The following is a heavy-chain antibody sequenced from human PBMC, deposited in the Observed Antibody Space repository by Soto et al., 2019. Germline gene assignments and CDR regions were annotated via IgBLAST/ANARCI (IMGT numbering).Heavy chain of an antibody. CDR2: IIPIFGTA. D-gene: IGHD5-12*01. CDR1: GGTFSSYA. J-gene: IGHJ4*02. V-gene: IGHV1-69*13. CDR3: ARMVLEMATEEFLAD. Sequence: ASVKVSCKASGGTFSSYAISWVRQAPGQGLEWMGGIIPIFGTANYAQKFQGRVTITADESTSTAYMELSSLRSEDTAVYYCARMVLEMATEEFLADWGQGTLVTVSS.